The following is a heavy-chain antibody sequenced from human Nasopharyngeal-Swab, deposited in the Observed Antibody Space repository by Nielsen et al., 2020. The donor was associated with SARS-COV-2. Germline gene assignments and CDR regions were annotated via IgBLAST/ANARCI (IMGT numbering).Heavy chain of an antibody. Sequence: ASVKVSCNASGYTFTNYGMNWVRQAPGQGLEWMGWININTGNPTYAQGLTGRFVFSFDTSVNTAYLQISGLRADDTAVYYCARWFYGMDVWGQGTTVTVSS. D-gene: IGHD3-22*01. CDR3: ARWFYGMDV. V-gene: IGHV7-4-1*02. J-gene: IGHJ6*02. CDR2: ININTGNP. CDR1: GYTFTNYG.